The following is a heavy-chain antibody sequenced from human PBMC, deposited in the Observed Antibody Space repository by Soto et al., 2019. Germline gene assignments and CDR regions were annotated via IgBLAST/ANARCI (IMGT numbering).Heavy chain of an antibody. CDR1: GGTFSSYA. V-gene: IGHV1-69*01. J-gene: IGHJ6*02. CDR2: IIPLLNTP. Sequence: QVQLVQSGAEVKKPGSSVKVSCRASGGTFSSYAVSWVRQAPGQGLEWMGVIIPLLNTPKYVEKFQGRVTITADASATTAYLALSRLTSADTAVYYCARDSSSTHYYYYGMDVWGQGTTVTVS. CDR3: ARDSSSTHYYYYGMDV. D-gene: IGHD6-6*01.